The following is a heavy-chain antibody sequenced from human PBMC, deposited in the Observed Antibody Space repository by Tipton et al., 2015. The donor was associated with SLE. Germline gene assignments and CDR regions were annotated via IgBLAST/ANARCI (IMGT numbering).Heavy chain of an antibody. CDR3: ARGLYGDEPGY. CDR2: INHSGST. V-gene: IGHV4-34*01. J-gene: IGHJ4*02. CDR1: GGAFSGYY. D-gene: IGHD4-17*01. Sequence: TLSLTCAVYGGAFSGYYCSWIRQPPGKGAGGVGEINHSGSTNYNPSLKSRVTISVDTSKNQFSLKLTSLTAADTAVYYCARGLYGDEPGYWGQGTLVTVSS.